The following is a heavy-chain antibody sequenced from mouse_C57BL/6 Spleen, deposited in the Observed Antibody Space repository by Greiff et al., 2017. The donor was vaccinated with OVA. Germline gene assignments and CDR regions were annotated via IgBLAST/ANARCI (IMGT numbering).Heavy chain of an antibody. Sequence: VQLQESGAELVRPGASVKLSCKASGYTFTDYYINWVQQRPGQGLEWIARIYPGSGNTYYNEKFKGKATLTAEKSSSTAYMQLSSLTSEDSAVYFCARRSTYYSAMDYWGQGTSVTVSS. V-gene: IGHV1-76*01. J-gene: IGHJ4*01. CDR2: IYPGSGNT. CDR3: ARRSTYYSAMDY. D-gene: IGHD2-12*01. CDR1: GYTFTDYY.